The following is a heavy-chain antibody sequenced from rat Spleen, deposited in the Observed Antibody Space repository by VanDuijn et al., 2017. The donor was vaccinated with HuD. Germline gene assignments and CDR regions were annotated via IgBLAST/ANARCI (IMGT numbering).Heavy chain of an antibody. CDR2: ITNTGDNT. D-gene: IGHD1-9*01. Sequence: EVRLVESGGGLVQPGRSLKLSCVASGFTFNNYWMTWIRQAPGKGLEWVASITNTGDNTYYRDSVKGRFSISRDNAKNSLYLQMYSLRSEDTATYYCARHRAHTMGPFDYWGQGVMVTVSS. V-gene: IGHV5-31*01. CDR3: ARHRAHTMGPFDY. J-gene: IGHJ2*01. CDR1: GFTFNNYW.